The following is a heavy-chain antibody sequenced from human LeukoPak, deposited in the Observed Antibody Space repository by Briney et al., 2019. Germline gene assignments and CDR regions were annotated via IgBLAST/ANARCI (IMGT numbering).Heavy chain of an antibody. Sequence: SETLSLTCTVSGGSISSYYWSWIRQPPGKGLEWIGYIYYSGSTNYNPSLKSRVTISVDTSKNQFSLKLSSVTAAVTAVYYCARYIAAAVHFDPWGQGTLVTVSS. CDR2: IYYSGST. D-gene: IGHD6-13*01. CDR3: ARYIAAAVHFDP. V-gene: IGHV4-59*01. CDR1: GGSISSYY. J-gene: IGHJ5*02.